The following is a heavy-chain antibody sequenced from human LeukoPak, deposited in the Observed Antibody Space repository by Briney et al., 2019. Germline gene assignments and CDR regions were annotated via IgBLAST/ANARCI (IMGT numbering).Heavy chain of an antibody. J-gene: IGHJ6*01. D-gene: IGHD4-11*01. Sequence: SETLSPTCTVSGGSISSHYWSWIRQPPGKGLEWIGYIYYSGSTNYNPSLKSRVTISVDTSKNQFSLKLSSVTAADTAVYYCARGATTVSYYYYYGMDVWGQGTTVTVSS. CDR2: IYYSGST. V-gene: IGHV4-59*11. CDR1: GGSISSHY. CDR3: ARGATTVSYYYYYGMDV.